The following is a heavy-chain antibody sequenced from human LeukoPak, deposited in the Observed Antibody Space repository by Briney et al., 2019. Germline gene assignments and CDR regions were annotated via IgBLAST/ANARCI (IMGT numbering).Heavy chain of an antibody. Sequence: SETLSLTCTVSGGSISSGGYYWSWIRQPPGKGLEWIGYIYHSGSTYYNPSLKSRVTISVDRSKNQFSLKLSSVTAADTAVYYCARERDEGVDPWGQGTLVTVSS. CDR3: ARERDEGVDP. D-gene: IGHD1-26*01. CDR2: IYHSGST. J-gene: IGHJ5*02. CDR1: GGSISSGGYY. V-gene: IGHV4-30-2*01.